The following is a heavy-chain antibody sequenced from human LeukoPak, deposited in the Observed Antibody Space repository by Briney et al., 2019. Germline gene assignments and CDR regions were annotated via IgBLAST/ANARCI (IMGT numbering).Heavy chain of an antibody. V-gene: IGHV3-7*04. J-gene: IGHJ4*02. Sequence: GGSLRLSCAASGFTFSSYWMSCVRQAPGEGLEWVAIIKQDGTEKYYVDSVKGRFTISRDNAKNSLYLQMSSLRAEDTAVYYCARGVGATHFDYWGQGTLVTVSS. D-gene: IGHD1-26*01. CDR2: IKQDGTEK. CDR3: ARGVGATHFDY. CDR1: GFTFSSYW.